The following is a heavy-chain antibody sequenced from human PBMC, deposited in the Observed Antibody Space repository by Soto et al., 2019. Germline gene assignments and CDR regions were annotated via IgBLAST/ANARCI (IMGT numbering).Heavy chain of an antibody. D-gene: IGHD6-6*01. V-gene: IGHV4-59*01. CDR1: GGSISSYY. J-gene: IGHJ4*02. Sequence: QVQLQESGPGLVKPSETLSLTCTVSGGSISSYYWSWIRQPPGKGLEWIGYIYYSGTTTYNPSLTSRVPITRDTSKTQFSLKLSSVTGAETAVYYCARDRAARPGSFDYWGQGILVTVSS. CDR3: ARDRAARPGSFDY. CDR2: IYYSGTT.